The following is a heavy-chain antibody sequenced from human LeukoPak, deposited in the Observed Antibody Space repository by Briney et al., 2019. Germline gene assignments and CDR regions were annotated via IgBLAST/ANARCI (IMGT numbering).Heavy chain of an antibody. CDR2: IRYDGSNK. D-gene: IGHD6-19*01. V-gene: IGHV3-30*02. J-gene: IGHJ3*02. CDR1: GFTFSSYG. CDR3: AVPGVAGTRRSRAFDI. Sequence: GGSLRLSCAASGFTFSSYGMHWVRQAPGKGLEWVAFIRYDGSNKYYADSVKGRFTISRDNSKNTLYLQMNSLRAEDTAVYYCAVPGVAGTRRSRAFDIWGQGTMVTVSS.